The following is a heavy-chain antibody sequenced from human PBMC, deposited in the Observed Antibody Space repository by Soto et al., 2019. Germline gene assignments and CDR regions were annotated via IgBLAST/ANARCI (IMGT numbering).Heavy chain of an antibody. CDR3: AKGGYCSGGSCYDYYYYYMDV. J-gene: IGHJ6*03. CDR2: ISGSGGST. CDR1: GFTFSSNA. V-gene: IGHV3-23*01. D-gene: IGHD2-15*01. Sequence: GGSLRLSYAACGFTFSSNAMSWVRQAPGKGLEWVSTISGSGGSTYYADSVKGRFTISRDNSKNTLYLQMNSLRAEDTAVYYCAKGGYCSGGSCYDYYYYYMDVWGKGTTVTVSS.